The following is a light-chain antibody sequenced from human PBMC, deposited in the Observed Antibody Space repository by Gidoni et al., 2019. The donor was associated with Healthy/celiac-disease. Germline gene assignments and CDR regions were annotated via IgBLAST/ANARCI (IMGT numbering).Light chain of an antibody. Sequence: QSVLTPPPSVSGAPGQRVPISCTCRSSNIGAGYDVHWYQQRPGTAPKPLINGNSNRPSGVPDRFSGSKSGTSAYLAITGLQAEDEADYYCQSYDSSLSGSVVGGGTKLTGL. V-gene: IGLV1-40*01. CDR2: GNS. CDR1: SSNIGAGYD. J-gene: IGLJ2*01. CDR3: QSYDSSLSGSV.